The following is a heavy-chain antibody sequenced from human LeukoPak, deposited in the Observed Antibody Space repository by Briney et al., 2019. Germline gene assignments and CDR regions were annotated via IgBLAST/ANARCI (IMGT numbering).Heavy chain of an antibody. CDR3: ARFNSTYYYYDY. CDR2: IDYGGST. CDR1: GYSISNSNW. J-gene: IGHJ4*02. V-gene: IGHV4-28*06. Sequence: SDTLSLTCGVSGYSISNSNWWGWIRQPPGKGLEWIGYIDYGGSTNYNPPLKSRATVSVDTSRNQFSLKLSSVTALDTAVYYCARFNSTYYYYDYWGQGTLVTVSS. D-gene: IGHD2/OR15-2a*01.